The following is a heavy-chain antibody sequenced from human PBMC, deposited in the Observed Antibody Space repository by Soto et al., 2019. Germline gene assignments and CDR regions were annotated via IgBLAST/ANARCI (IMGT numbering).Heavy chain of an antibody. CDR2: ISSSSSYI. CDR1: GFTFSSYS. CDR3: ARDTRITMVRGVKYYYGMDV. Sequence: GGSLRLSCAASGFTFSSYSMNWVRQAPGKGLEWVSSISSSSSYIYYADSVKGRFTISRDNAKNSLYLQMNSLRAEDTAVYYCARDTRITMVRGVKYYYGMDVWGQGATVTVSS. D-gene: IGHD3-10*01. V-gene: IGHV3-21*01. J-gene: IGHJ6*02.